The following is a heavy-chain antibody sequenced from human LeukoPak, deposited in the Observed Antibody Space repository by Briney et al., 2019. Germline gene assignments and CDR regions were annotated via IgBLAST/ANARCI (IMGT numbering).Heavy chain of an antibody. Sequence: PGGSLRLSCAASGFTFSNAWMSWVRQVPGRGLEWVAVISYDGNKKYYADSVKGRFTISRDNSKNTLYLQMNTLRAEDTAVYYCAKPPDWYCSSPSCHFAAPFDYWGQGTLVTVSS. V-gene: IGHV3-30*18. CDR1: GFTFSNAW. CDR2: ISYDGNKK. CDR3: AKPPDWYCSSPSCHFAAPFDY. J-gene: IGHJ4*02. D-gene: IGHD2-2*01.